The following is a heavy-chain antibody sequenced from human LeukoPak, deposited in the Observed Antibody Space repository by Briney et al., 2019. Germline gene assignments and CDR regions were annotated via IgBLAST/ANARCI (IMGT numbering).Heavy chain of an antibody. D-gene: IGHD3-3*01. V-gene: IGHV3-66*01. CDR3: ARDFRSGLNKGFDI. J-gene: IGHJ3*02. CDR1: GFTVSSNY. Sequence: GGSLRLSCAASGFTVSSNYMSWVRQAPGKGLGWVSVIYSGGSTYYADSVKGRFTISRDNSKNTLYLQMNSLRAEDTAVYYCARDFRSGLNKGFDIWGQGTMVTVSS. CDR2: IYSGGST.